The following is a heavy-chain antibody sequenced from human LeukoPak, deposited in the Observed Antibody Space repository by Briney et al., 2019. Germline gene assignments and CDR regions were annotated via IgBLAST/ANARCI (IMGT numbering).Heavy chain of an antibody. CDR2: IYTSGST. CDR1: GGYISSLY. D-gene: IGHD4-17*01. V-gene: IGHV4-4*07. J-gene: IGHJ4*02. CDR3: ARGRGYGDYHYYFDY. Sequence: SETLSLTCTVCGGYISSLYWSWIRQPAGKGLEWIGRIYTSGSTNYNPSLKSRVTMSVDTSKNQFSLKLTSETAADTAMYYCARGRGYGDYHYYFDYWGQGTLVTVSS.